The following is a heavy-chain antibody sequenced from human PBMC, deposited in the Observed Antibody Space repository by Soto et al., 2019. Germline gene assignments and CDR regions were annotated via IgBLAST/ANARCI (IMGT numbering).Heavy chain of an antibody. CDR1: GFKFSSYV. V-gene: IGHV3-33*01. D-gene: IGHD3-3*01. Sequence: RGSLRLSDEASGFKFSSYVMHWVRQDPGKGLEWVAVIWYDGSNKYYADSVKGRFTISRDNSKNTLYLQMNSLRAEDTAVYYCARDFWSGAYYMDVWGKGTTVTVSS. CDR3: ARDFWSGAYYMDV. J-gene: IGHJ6*03. CDR2: IWYDGSNK.